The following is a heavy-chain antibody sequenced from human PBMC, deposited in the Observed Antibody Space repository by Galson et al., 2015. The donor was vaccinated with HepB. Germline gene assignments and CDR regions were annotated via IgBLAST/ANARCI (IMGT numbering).Heavy chain of an antibody. CDR1: GFTFSDYY. V-gene: IGHV3-11*05. J-gene: IGHJ4*02. CDR3: ARDSYGIDY. CDR2: ITSRSGAYT. D-gene: IGHD2-21*01. Sequence: SLRLSCAASGFTFSDYYMVWIRQAPGKGLEWVSYITSRSGAYTNYADSARGRFTISRDNAKNSLYLQMNSLRAEDTAVYYCARDSYGIDYWGQGTLVTVSS.